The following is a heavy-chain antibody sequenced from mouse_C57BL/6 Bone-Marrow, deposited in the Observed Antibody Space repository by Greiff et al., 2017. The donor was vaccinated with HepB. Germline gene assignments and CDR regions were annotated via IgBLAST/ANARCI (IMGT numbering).Heavy chain of an antibody. CDR3: AKRGTTVVATDWYFDV. Sequence: VKLMESGPGLVAPSQSLSITCTVSGFSLTSYGVDWVRQPPGKGLEWLGVIWGGGSTNYNSALMSRLSISKDNSKSQVFLKMNSLQTDVTAMYYCAKRGTTVVATDWYFDVWGTGTTVTVSS. D-gene: IGHD1-1*01. CDR1: GFSLTSYG. V-gene: IGHV2-9*01. J-gene: IGHJ1*03. CDR2: IWGGGST.